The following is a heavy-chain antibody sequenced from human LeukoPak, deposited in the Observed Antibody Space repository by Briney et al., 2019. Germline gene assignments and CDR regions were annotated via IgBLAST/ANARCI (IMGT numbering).Heavy chain of an antibody. J-gene: IGHJ6*02. CDR1: GYTLRDYY. CDR3: ARGLRIINGLDV. V-gene: IGHV1-2*02. CDR2: LNPHSGCT. Sequence: ASVKVSCEASGYTLRDYYIYWVRQAPGQGLDWLGWLNPHSGCTNYAQKFQGRVTLTSDTSISTAYMELTPLTSDDTAIYYCARGLRIINGLDVWGQGTTVIVSS. D-gene: IGHD2-15*01.